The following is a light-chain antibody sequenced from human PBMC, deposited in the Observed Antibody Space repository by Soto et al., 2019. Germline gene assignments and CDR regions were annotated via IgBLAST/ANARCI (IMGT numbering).Light chain of an antibody. J-gene: IGKJ2*01. CDR1: QSVSSN. CDR2: GAS. CDR3: QRYNKWPPMYT. V-gene: IGKV3-15*01. Sequence: EIVMTQSPATLSVSPGERATLSCRASQSVSSNLAWYQQKPGQAPRLLIYGASTRATGIPARFSGSGSGTDFTLTISSLQSEDFAVYYCQRYNKWPPMYTFGQGTKLEVK.